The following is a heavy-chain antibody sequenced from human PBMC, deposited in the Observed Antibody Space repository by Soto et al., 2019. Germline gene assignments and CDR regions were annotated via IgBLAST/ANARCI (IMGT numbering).Heavy chain of an antibody. CDR1: GFTLSTYW. V-gene: IGHV3-7*01. CDR3: ARDVTLVGSWPTVDY. D-gene: IGHD6-13*01. Sequence: GGSLRLSCAASGFTLSTYWMSWVRQAPGKGLEWVANIKGDGSEKYFADSVKGRFTISRDDAKNTLYLQMNSLRAEDTAVYYCARDVTLVGSWPTVDYWGQGTLVTVSS. CDR2: IKGDGSEK. J-gene: IGHJ4*02.